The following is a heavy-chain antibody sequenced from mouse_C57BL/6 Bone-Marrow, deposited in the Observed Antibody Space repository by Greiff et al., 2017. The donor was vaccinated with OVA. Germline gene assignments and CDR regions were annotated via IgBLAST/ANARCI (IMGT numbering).Heavy chain of an antibody. J-gene: IGHJ1*03. CDR1: GYAFSSSW. CDR2: IYPGDGDT. V-gene: IGHV1-82*01. D-gene: IGHD2-3*01. Sequence: VQLQQSGPELVKPGASVKISCKASGYAFSSSWMNWVKQRPGKGLEWIGRIYPGDGDTNYNGKFKGKATLTADKSSSTAYMQLSSLTSEDSAVYFCARWRGLLRGYFDVWGTGTTVTVSS. CDR3: ARWRGLLRGYFDV.